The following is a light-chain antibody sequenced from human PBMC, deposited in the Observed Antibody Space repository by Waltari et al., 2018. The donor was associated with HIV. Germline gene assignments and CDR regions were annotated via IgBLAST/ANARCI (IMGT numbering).Light chain of an antibody. CDR2: GAS. CDR1: QSVRSAS. CDR3: QQYAASPLT. Sequence: EIVLTQSPGTLSLSPGERATLSCRASQSVRSASLPWYQQKPGQAPRLLIYGASSRDPGIPDRFSGSGAVTDFILTISRLEPEDCAVYYCQQYAASPLTFGGGTKVEIK. J-gene: IGKJ4*01. V-gene: IGKV3-20*01.